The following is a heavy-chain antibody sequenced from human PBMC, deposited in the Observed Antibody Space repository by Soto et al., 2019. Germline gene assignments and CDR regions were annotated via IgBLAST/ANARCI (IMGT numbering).Heavy chain of an antibody. V-gene: IGHV3-30*18. CDR1: GFTFSSYG. J-gene: IGHJ3*02. D-gene: IGHD3-10*01. CDR3: AKHGPISGSGAFDI. CDR2: ISYDVNNK. Sequence: QVQLVESGGGVVQPGRSLGLSCAASGFTFSSYGIHWVRQAPGKGLEWVAVISYDVNNKYYADSVKGRFTVSRDNSKNTLYLQMNSLRADDTAVYDCAKHGPISGSGAFDIWVQGTMVTVSS.